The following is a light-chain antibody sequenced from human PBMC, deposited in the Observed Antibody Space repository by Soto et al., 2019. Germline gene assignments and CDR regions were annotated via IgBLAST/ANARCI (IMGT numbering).Light chain of an antibody. CDR3: SSFTSSGTVI. CDR2: EVT. Sequence: QSALTQPASVSGSPGQSITISCTGPSSDVGGYNYVSWYQHHPGKAPKLMIYEVTNRPSGVSNRFSGSKSGNTASLTISGLQAEDEANYDCSSFTSSGTVIFGGGTKVTVL. V-gene: IGLV2-14*01. CDR1: SSDVGGYNY. J-gene: IGLJ2*01.